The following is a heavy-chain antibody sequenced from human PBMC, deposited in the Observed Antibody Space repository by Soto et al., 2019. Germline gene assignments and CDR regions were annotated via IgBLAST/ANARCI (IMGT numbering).Heavy chain of an antibody. CDR3: ARIIYCSNDVCSPLYGMDV. Sequence: ETMYLTHAVSCYSISSGCCLGWIRQPPGKWLEWIGSIYHSGSTYHNPSLKSRVTISVDTSKNQFSLKLSSVTAADTAVYYCARIIYCSNDVCSPLYGMDVWGQGTTVTVSS. V-gene: IGHV4-38-2*01. D-gene: IGHD2-8*01. J-gene: IGHJ6*02. CDR1: CYSISSGCC. CDR2: IYHSGST.